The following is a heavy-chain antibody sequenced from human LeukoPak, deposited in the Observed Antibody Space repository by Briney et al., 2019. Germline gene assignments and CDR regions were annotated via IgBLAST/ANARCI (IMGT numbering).Heavy chain of an antibody. CDR3: ARETRITMVRGVTNYFDY. D-gene: IGHD3-10*01. CDR1: GGSISSYY. Sequence: SETLSLTCTVSGGSISSYYWSWIRQPPGKGLEWIGYIYYSGSTNYNPSLKSRVTISLDTSKNRFSLKLSSVTAADTAVHYCARETRITMVRGVTNYFDYWGQGTLVTVSS. CDR2: IYYSGST. V-gene: IGHV4-59*01. J-gene: IGHJ4*02.